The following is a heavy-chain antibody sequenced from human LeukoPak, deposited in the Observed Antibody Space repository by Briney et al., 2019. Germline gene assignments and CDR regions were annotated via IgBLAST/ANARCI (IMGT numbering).Heavy chain of an antibody. CDR3: ARQDSSGYDDAFDI. D-gene: IGHD3-22*01. CDR2: IYTSGCT. Sequence: TSETLSLTCTVSGGSISSYYWGWIRQPAGKGLEWIGRIYTSGCTNYNPSLKSRVTMSVDTSKNQFSLKLSSVTAADTAVYYCARQDSSGYDDAFDIWGQGTMVTVSS. V-gene: IGHV4-4*07. J-gene: IGHJ3*02. CDR1: GGSISSYY.